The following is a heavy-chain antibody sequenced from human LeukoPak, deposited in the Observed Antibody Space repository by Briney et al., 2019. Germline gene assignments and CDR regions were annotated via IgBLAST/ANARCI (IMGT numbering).Heavy chain of an antibody. J-gene: IGHJ4*02. Sequence: GGSLRLSCAASGVTFSNAGMDWVRQAPGQGLEWVSSISASGTYIWYADSVKGRFTISRDNAKSSLYLQMDSLRAEDTAVYYCAIERACGSSSCVAYYFDSWGQGTLVTVSS. CDR1: GVTFSNAG. CDR3: AIERACGSSSCVAYYFDS. V-gene: IGHV3-21*01. D-gene: IGHD2-2*01. CDR2: ISASGTYI.